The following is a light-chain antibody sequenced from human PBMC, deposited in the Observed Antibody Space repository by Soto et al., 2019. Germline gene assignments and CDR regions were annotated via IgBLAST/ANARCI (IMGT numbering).Light chain of an antibody. CDR1: QRVSRN. J-gene: IGKJ2*01. Sequence: EIVMTQSPATLSVSPGERATLSCRASQRVSRNLAWYQQKPGQAPRLLIYGASTRATGNPARFSGSGSETEFTLTISSLQSEDFAVYYCQQYNNWPPYTFGQGTKLEIK. CDR3: QQYNNWPPYT. V-gene: IGKV3-15*01. CDR2: GAS.